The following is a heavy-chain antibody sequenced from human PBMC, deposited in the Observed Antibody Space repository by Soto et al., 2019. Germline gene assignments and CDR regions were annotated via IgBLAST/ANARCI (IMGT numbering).Heavy chain of an antibody. D-gene: IGHD3-10*01. CDR3: TTDNGSGSYYVDY. V-gene: IGHV3-15*01. CDR2: IKSKTDGGTT. J-gene: IGHJ4*02. CDR1: GFTFSNAW. Sequence: GGSLRLSCAASGFTFSNAWMSWVRQAPGKGLEWVGRIKSKTDGGTTDYAAPVKGRFTISRDDSKNTLYLQMNSLKTEDTAVYYCTTDNGSGSYYVDYWGQGTLVTVSS.